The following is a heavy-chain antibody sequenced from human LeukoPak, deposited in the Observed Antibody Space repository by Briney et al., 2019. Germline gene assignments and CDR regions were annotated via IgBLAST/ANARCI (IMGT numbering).Heavy chain of an antibody. CDR2: IWNDGSSQ. CDR3: AKDAERGFDYSNSLEK. CDR1: KFTFSHYG. V-gene: IGHV3-33*06. J-gene: IGHJ4*02. D-gene: IGHD4-11*01. Sequence: PGRSLRPSCAASKFTFSHYGMHWVRQAPGKGLEWVAVIWNDGSSQYYADSVKGRFTVSRDNSQKTLYLQMNSLRPEDTAVYYCAKDAERGFDYSNSLEKWGQGTLVTVSS.